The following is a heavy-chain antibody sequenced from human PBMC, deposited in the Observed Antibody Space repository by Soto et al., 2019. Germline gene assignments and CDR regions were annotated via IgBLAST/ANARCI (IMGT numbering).Heavy chain of an antibody. CDR3: AREGVISWGTYENYYYGMDV. CDR2: IDPSDSYT. CDR1: GYSFTSYW. D-gene: IGHD3-10*01. J-gene: IGHJ6*02. V-gene: IGHV5-10-1*01. Sequence: GESLRISCKGSGYSFTSYWISWVLQMPGKGLEWMGRIDPSDSYTNYSPSFQGHVTISADKSISTAYLQWSSLKASDTAMYYCAREGVISWGTYENYYYGMDVWGQGTTVTVSS.